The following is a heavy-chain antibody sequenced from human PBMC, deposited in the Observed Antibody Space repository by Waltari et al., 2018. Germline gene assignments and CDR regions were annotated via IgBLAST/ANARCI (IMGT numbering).Heavy chain of an antibody. D-gene: IGHD2-15*01. CDR3: ARCGGGTCYQSGAFDI. V-gene: IGHV3-21*01. J-gene: IGHJ3*02. CDR1: GFTFSTYS. CDR2: ISDKSNYI. Sequence: EVQLVESGGGLVKPGGPLRLSCAASGFTFSTYSMVWLRQAPGEGLGGVSSISDKSNYIYYADSVKGRFTISRDNTRNSLYLQMNSLRAEDTALYFCARCGGGTCYQSGAFDIWGQGTTVTVSS.